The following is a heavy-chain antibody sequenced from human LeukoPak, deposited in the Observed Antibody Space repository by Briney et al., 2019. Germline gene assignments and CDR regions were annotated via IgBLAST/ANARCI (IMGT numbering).Heavy chain of an antibody. J-gene: IGHJ4*02. Sequence: PGGSLRLSCAASGFPVSSNYMSWVRQAPGKGLEWVSIMYRGGTSYYANSVKGRFTISRDNSKNTLYLQMNSLRAEDTAVYYCARWGGVTNFDYWGQGTLVTVSS. CDR1: GFPVSSNY. CDR2: MYRGGTS. CDR3: ARWGGVTNFDY. V-gene: IGHV3-53*01. D-gene: IGHD2-21*02.